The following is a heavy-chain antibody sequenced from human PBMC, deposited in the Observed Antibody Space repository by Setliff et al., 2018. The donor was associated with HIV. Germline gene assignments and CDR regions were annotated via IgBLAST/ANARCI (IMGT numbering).Heavy chain of an antibody. J-gene: IGHJ3*02. CDR2: MHHSGGT. CDR1: GYSISTGYN. CDR3: VRGGSWGII. Sequence: NPSETLSLTCTVSGYSISTGYNWGCIRQPPGKGLEWIGSMHHSGGTYYNPSLKTRVTISLDTSKNQFSLNLSSVTAADTAVYYCVRGGSWGIIWGQGTVVTVSS. V-gene: IGHV4-38-2*02. D-gene: IGHD3-16*01.